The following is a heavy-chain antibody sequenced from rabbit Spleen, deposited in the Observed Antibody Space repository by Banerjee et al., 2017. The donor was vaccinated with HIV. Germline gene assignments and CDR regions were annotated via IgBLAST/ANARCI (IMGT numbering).Heavy chain of an antibody. J-gene: IGHJ6*01. CDR3: ARDTGSSFSSYGMDL. V-gene: IGHV1S40*01. D-gene: IGHD8-1*01. CDR1: GFSFSDKAV. CDR2: INAVTGRA. Sequence: QSLEESGGDLVQPEGSLQLSCTTSGFSFSDKAVMCWVRQAPGKGLEWIACINAVTGRAVYASWAKGRFTVSKTSSTTVTLQMTSLTVADTATYFCARDTGSSFSSYGMDLWGPGTLVTVS.